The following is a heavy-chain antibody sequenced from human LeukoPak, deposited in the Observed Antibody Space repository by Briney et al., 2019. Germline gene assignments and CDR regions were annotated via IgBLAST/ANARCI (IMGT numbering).Heavy chain of an antibody. CDR3: ATQDYYDSSGYFPWDY. J-gene: IGHJ4*02. D-gene: IGHD3-22*01. Sequence: EASVKVSCKASGYTFTSYDFNWVRQATGQRPEWMGRINPNSGGTNYAQKFQGRVTMTRDTSISTAYMELSRLRSDDTAVYYCATQDYYDSSGYFPWDYWGQGTLVTVSS. CDR2: INPNSGGT. CDR1: GYTFTSYD. V-gene: IGHV1-2*06.